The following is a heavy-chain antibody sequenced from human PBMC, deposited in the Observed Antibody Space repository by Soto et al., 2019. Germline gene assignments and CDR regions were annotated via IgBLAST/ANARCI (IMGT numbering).Heavy chain of an antibody. CDR1: GYTFTSCY. D-gene: IGHD2-2*01. Sequence: ASVKVSCKASGYTFTSCYIHWVRQAPGQGLEWMGIINPSGGSTTYAQKFQGRVTMTRDTSTSTVYMELSSLRSEDTAVYYCARRGACISTSCSLDYWSQGTLVTVSS. V-gene: IGHV1-46*01. CDR3: ARRGACISTSCSLDY. CDR2: INPSGGST. J-gene: IGHJ4*02.